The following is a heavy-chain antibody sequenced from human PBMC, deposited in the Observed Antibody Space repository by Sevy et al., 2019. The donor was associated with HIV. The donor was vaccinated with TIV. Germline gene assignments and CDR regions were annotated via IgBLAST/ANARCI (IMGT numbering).Heavy chain of an antibody. J-gene: IGHJ3*02. V-gene: IGHV1-2*06. CDR3: VREDINAPRTLLSFDI. CDR2: INPNSGVT. CDR1: GYIFSDYN. Sequence: ASVKVSCKTTGYIFSDYNMHWVRQAPGQGLEWMALINPNSGVTIYAQKFWGRVSLTRDTSMSTAYMELSALTSDDTAVYYCVREDINAPRTLLSFDIWGQGTMVTVSS. D-gene: IGHD3-3*01.